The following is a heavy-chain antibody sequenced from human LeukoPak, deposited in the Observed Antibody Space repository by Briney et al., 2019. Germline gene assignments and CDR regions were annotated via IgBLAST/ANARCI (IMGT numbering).Heavy chain of an antibody. D-gene: IGHD6-19*01. CDR3: AKVAGSQWLVQPIRDFDY. J-gene: IGHJ4*02. CDR2: IYSGGST. CDR1: GFTVSSNY. V-gene: IGHV3-53*01. Sequence: GGSLRLSCAASGFTVSSNYMSWVRQAPGKGLEWVSVIYSGGSTYYADSVKGRFTISRDNSKNTLYLQMNSLRAEDTAVYYCAKVAGSQWLVQPIRDFDYWGQGTLVTVSS.